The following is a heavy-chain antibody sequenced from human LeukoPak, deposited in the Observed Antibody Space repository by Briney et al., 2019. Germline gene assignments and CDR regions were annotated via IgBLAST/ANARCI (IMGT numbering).Heavy chain of an antibody. V-gene: IGHV3-23*01. J-gene: IGHJ5*02. D-gene: IGHD3-3*01. CDR3: RKVKGPFGVGSNCSDP. Sequence: GGSLRLSCAASGFTFSSYAMSWVRQAPGKGLEWVSAISGSGGSTYYADSVKGRFTISRDNSKNTLYLQMTSLRAEDTAVYYCRKVKGPFGVGSNCSDPWAREPWSPSPQ. CDR2: ISGSGGST. CDR1: GFTFSSYA.